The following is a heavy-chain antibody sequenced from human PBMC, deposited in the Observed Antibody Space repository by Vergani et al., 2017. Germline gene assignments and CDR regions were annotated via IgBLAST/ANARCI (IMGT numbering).Heavy chain of an antibody. D-gene: IGHD3-10*01. CDR3: ARGFGMRVAFDI. CDR1: GYTFTSYG. CDR2: INPNSGGT. J-gene: IGHJ3*02. V-gene: IGHV1-2*02. Sequence: QVQLVQSGAEVKKPGASVKVPCKASGYTFTSYGIRWVRQAPGQGLEWMGWINPNSGGTNYAQKFRGRVTMTRDTSISTVYMELSRLSYDDTAVYYCARGFGMRVAFDIWGQGTMVTVSS.